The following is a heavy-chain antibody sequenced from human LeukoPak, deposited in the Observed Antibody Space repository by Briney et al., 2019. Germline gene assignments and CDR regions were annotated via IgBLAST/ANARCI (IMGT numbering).Heavy chain of an antibody. CDR1: GFTLSSYA. J-gene: IGHJ4*02. CDR2: ISGSGGKT. Sequence: GGSLRLSCAASGFTLSSYAMSWVRQAPGKGLEWVSAISGSGGKTYYADSVKGRFTISRDNSKNTLYLQMNSLRAEDTAVYYCAKGRKWEPPFDYWGQGTLVTVSS. V-gene: IGHV3-23*01. CDR3: AKGRKWEPPFDY. D-gene: IGHD1-26*01.